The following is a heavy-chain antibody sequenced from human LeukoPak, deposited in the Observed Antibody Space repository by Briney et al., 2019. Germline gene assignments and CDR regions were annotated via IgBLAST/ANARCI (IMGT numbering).Heavy chain of an antibody. CDR1: GFTVSSNY. Sequence: GGSLRLSCAASGFTVSSNYMSWVRQAPGKGLEWVSVIYSGGSTYYADSVKGRFTISRDNSKNTLYLQMNSLRAEDTAVYYCARSNPGDENGAFDIWGQGTMVTVSS. V-gene: IGHV3-66*01. CDR2: IYSGGST. J-gene: IGHJ3*02. CDR3: ARSNPGDENGAFDI.